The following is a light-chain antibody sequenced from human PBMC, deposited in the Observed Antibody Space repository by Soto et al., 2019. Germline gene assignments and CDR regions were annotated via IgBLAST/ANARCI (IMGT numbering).Light chain of an antibody. V-gene: IGLV2-8*01. CDR1: SSDDGGYNY. Sequence: QSALTQPPSASGSPGQSVTISCAGTSSDDGGYNYVSWYQKHPGKAPKLLIYEVFQRPSGVPDRFSGSKSGDTASLTVSGLQAEDEADYFCSSYSGSDNFVVFGGGTKLTVL. CDR3: SSYSGSDNFVV. J-gene: IGLJ3*02. CDR2: EVF.